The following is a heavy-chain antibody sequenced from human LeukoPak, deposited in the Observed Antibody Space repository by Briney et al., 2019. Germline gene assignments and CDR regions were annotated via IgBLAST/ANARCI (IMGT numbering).Heavy chain of an antibody. CDR1: GYTFIGYY. J-gene: IGHJ4*02. Sequence: ASVKVSCKASGYTFIGYYMHWVRQAPGQGLEWMGWINPNSGDTNYAQKSQGRVTMTRDTSISTAYMELSSLRSDDTAVYYCARYGSYGSGSYYNNYWGQGTLVTVSS. CDR3: ARYGSYGSGSYYNNY. V-gene: IGHV1-2*02. CDR2: INPNSGDT. D-gene: IGHD3-10*01.